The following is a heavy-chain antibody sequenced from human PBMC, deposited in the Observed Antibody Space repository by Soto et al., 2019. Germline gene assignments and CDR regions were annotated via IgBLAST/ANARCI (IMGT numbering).Heavy chain of an antibody. CDR2: ITSHSVYV. D-gene: IGHD1-26*01. Sequence: EVQLVESGGGLVKPGGSLRLSCAVSGFTFSDFDMTWVRQAPGKGLEWVSSITSHSVYVYYADSLKGRFTISSDNAKSSLYLQMNSLRADDTAVYYCARDLSGGNFYYHGLDVWGQGTTVTVSS. J-gene: IGHJ6*02. V-gene: IGHV3-21*01. CDR1: GFTFSDFD. CDR3: ARDLSGGNFYYHGLDV.